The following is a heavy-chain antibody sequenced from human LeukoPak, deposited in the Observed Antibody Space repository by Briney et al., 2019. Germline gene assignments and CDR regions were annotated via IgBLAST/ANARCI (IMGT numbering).Heavy chain of an antibody. V-gene: IGHV4-59*01. D-gene: IGHD3-3*01. J-gene: IGHJ3*02. CDR2: IYYSGST. Sequence: PSETLSLTCTVSGGSISSYYWSWIRQPPGKGLEWIGYIYYSGSTNYNPSLKSRVPISVDTSKNQFSLKLSSVTAADTAVYYCARDSPEEWPDAFDIWGQGTMVTVSS. CDR3: ARDSPEEWPDAFDI. CDR1: GGSISSYY.